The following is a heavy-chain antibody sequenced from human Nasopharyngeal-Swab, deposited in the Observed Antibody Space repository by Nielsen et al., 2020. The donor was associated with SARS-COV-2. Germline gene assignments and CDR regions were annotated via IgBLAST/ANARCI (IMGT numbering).Heavy chain of an antibody. J-gene: IGHJ6*02. D-gene: IGHD2-2*01. CDR3: ARTAAASENGMDV. V-gene: IGHV3-21*01. Sequence: GESLKISCAASGFTFSSYSMNWVRQAPGKGLEWVSSISSSSSYIYYADSVKGRFTISRDNAKNSLYLQMSSLRAEDTAVYYCARTAAASENGMDVWGQGTTVTVSS. CDR1: GFTFSSYS. CDR2: ISSSSSYI.